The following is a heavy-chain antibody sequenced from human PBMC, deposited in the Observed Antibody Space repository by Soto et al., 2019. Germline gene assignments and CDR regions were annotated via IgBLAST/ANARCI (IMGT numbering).Heavy chain of an antibody. CDR2: ISYDGSNK. D-gene: IGHD3-3*02. Sequence: SGGSLRLSCAASGFTFSSYGMHWVRQAPGKGLEWVAVISYDGSNKYYADSVKGRFTISRDNSKNTLYLQMNSLRAEDTAVYYCAKVSVDPSFDYWGQGTLVTVSS. V-gene: IGHV3-30*18. CDR1: GFTFSSYG. J-gene: IGHJ4*02. CDR3: AKVSVDPSFDY.